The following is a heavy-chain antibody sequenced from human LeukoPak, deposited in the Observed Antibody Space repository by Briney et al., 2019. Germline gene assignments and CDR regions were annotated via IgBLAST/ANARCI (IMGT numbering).Heavy chain of an antibody. Sequence: ASVKVSCKASGYTFTSYGISWVRQAPGQGLEWMGWISAYNGNTNYAQKLQGRVTMTTDTSTSTAYMELRSLRSDDTAVYYCARDQGRWLQPNWFDPWGQGTRSPSPQ. CDR2: ISAYNGNT. J-gene: IGHJ5*02. D-gene: IGHD5-24*01. CDR1: GYTFTSYG. CDR3: ARDQGRWLQPNWFDP. V-gene: IGHV1-18*01.